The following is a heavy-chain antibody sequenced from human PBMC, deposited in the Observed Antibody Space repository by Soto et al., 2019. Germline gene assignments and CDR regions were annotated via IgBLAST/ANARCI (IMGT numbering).Heavy chain of an antibody. Sequence: SETLSLTCTVSGGSISSYYWSWIRQPPGKGLEWIGYIYYSGSTNYNPSLKSRVTISVDTSKNQFSLKLSSVTAADTAVYYCARASGLVYCSSTSCYYFDYWGQGTLVTVSS. CDR3: ARASGLVYCSSTSCYYFDY. D-gene: IGHD2-2*01. V-gene: IGHV4-59*01. CDR1: GGSISSYY. J-gene: IGHJ4*02. CDR2: IYYSGST.